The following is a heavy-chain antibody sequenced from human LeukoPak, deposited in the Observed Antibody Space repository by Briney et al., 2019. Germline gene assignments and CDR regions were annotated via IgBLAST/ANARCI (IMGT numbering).Heavy chain of an antibody. CDR3: AKDRDVVGATNDAFDI. Sequence: GGSLRLSCAASGFTFSSYAMSWVRQAPGKGLEWVSAISGSGGSTYYADSVKGRFTISRDNSKNTLYLQMNSLRAEDTAVYYCAKDRDVVGATNDAFDIWGQGTMVTVSS. CDR1: GFTFSSYA. V-gene: IGHV3-23*01. CDR2: ISGSGGST. D-gene: IGHD1-26*01. J-gene: IGHJ3*02.